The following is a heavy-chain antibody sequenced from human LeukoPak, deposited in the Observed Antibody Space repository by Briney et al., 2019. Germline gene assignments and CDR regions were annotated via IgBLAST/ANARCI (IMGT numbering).Heavy chain of an antibody. CDR1: GGSFSGYY. Sequence: SETLSLTCAVYGGSFSGYYWSWIRQPPGKGLEWIGEINHSGSTNYNPSLKSRVTISVDTSKNQFSRKLSSVTAADTAVYYCARVCIVGATTYYYYYYMDVWGKGTTVTVSS. CDR2: INHSGST. D-gene: IGHD1-26*01. CDR3: ARVCIVGATTYYYYYYMDV. V-gene: IGHV4-34*01. J-gene: IGHJ6*03.